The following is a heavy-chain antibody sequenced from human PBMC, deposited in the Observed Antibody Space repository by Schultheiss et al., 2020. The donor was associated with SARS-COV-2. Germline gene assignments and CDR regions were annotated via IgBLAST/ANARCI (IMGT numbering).Heavy chain of an antibody. J-gene: IGHJ5*02. CDR3: ARDRRMDFWSGYSNWFDP. CDR2: ISSSGGSI. D-gene: IGHD3-3*01. V-gene: IGHV3-48*04. Sequence: GGSLRLSCAASGFTFRSYSMTWVRQAPGKGLEWVSYISSSGGSIYYAASVKGRFTISRDNAKNSLYLQMNSLRAEDTAVYYCARDRRMDFWSGYSNWFDPWGQGTLVTVSS. CDR1: GFTFRSYS.